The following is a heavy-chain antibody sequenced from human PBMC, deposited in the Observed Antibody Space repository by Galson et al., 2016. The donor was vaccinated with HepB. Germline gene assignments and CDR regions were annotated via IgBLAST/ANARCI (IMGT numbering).Heavy chain of an antibody. CDR2: IHYSGDT. CDR3: ATSPHGYALAP. J-gene: IGHJ5*02. D-gene: IGHD5-18*01. CDR1: GGSISDPS. V-gene: IGHV4-59*11. Sequence: SETLSLTCTVSGGSISDPSWSWIRHPPGKGLEWIGLIHYSGDTTYNPSLKRRVTISVDTTKDKFSLKLTSVTAADTAVYYCATSPHGYALAPWGQGTLVTVSS.